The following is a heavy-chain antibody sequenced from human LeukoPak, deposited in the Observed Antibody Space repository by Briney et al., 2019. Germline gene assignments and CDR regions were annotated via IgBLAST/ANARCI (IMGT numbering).Heavy chain of an antibody. J-gene: IGHJ4*02. V-gene: IGHV3-7*01. CDR2: IKQDGSEK. D-gene: IGHD3-16*02. Sequence: GGSLSLSCAASGFTFSSYWMSWVRQAPGKGLEWVANIKQDGSEKYYVDSVKGRFTISRDNAKNSLYLQMNSLRAEDTAVYYCARDFYDYVWGSYPQPLYSWGEGTLVTVSS. CDR3: ARDFYDYVWGSYPQPLYS. CDR1: GFTFSSYW.